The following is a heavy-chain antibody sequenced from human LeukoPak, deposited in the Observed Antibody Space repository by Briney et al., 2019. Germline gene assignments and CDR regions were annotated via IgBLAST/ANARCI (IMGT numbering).Heavy chain of an antibody. Sequence: SETLSLTCAVYDGSFSDSYWTWIRQPPGKGLEWVAEINHSGATDYNPALKSRVSISVDPSKKQFSLRLNSVTVADTAVYYCARRRPIAMKGYFNWSFDLWGRGTLVTVSS. J-gene: IGHJ2*01. CDR3: ARRRPIAMKGYFNWSFDL. D-gene: IGHD6-13*01. V-gene: IGHV4-34*01. CDR1: DGSFSDSY. CDR2: INHSGAT.